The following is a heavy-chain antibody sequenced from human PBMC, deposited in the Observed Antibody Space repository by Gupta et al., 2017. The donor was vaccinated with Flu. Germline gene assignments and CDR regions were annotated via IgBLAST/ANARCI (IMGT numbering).Heavy chain of an antibody. J-gene: IGHJ4*02. CDR2: IYPNTGGT. CDR3: ASISGSYRKDF. Sequence: YSLTGYYLHGGRQAPGQGLEGMGWIYPNTGGTNFAQKFQGRVTMTRDTSMSTVYMELSGLRSDDTALYYCASISGSYRKDFWGRGTLVTVSS. CDR1: YSLTGYY. D-gene: IGHD1-26*01. V-gene: IGHV1-2*02.